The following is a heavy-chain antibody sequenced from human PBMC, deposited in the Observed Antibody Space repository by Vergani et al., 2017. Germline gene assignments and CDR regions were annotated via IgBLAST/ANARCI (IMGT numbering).Heavy chain of an antibody. J-gene: IGHJ4*02. CDR2: ISSNGGST. CDR1: GFTFSSYA. D-gene: IGHD3-3*01. CDR3: VKLCLYDFWSGTTFDY. Sequence: EVQLVESGGGLVQPGGSLRLSCSASGFTFSSYAMHWVRQAPGKGLEYVSAISSNGGSTYYADSVKGRFTISRDNSKNTLYLQMSSLRAEDTAVYYCVKLCLYDFWSGTTFDYWGQGTLVTVSS. V-gene: IGHV3-64D*06.